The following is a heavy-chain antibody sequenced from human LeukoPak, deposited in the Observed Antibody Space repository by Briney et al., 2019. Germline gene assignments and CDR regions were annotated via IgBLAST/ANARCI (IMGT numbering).Heavy chain of an antibody. CDR1: GYTFTTYA. D-gene: IGHD2-15*01. CDR2: IIPIFGTA. Sequence: SVKVSCKASGYTFTTYAMNWVRQAPGQGLEWMGGIIPIFGTANYAQKFQGRVTITADESTSTAYMELSSLRSEDTAVYYCARVLGYCSGGSFNPSFLISCWFDPWDQGTLVTVSS. V-gene: IGHV1-69*13. CDR3: ARVLGYCSGGSFNPSFLISCWFDP. J-gene: IGHJ5*02.